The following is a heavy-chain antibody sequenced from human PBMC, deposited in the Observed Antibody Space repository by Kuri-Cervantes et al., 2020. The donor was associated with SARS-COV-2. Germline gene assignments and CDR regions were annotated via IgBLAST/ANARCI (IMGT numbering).Heavy chain of an antibody. Sequence: GGSLRLSCAASGFTFSTYAMHWVRQAPGKGLEWVAIISYDGSNKYFADSVKGRFTISRDNSKNTLYLQMNSLRAEDTAMYYCARDRVGVLDSWGQGTLVTVSS. CDR1: GFTFSTYA. CDR3: ARDRVGVLDS. J-gene: IGHJ4*02. V-gene: IGHV3-30-3*01. CDR2: ISYDGSNK. D-gene: IGHD2-21*01.